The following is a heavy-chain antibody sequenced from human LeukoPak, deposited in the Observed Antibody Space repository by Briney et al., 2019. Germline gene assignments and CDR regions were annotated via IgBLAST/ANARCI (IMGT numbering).Heavy chain of an antibody. Sequence: GVSLRLSCAASGFTYSSYAMSWVRQAPGRGLEWVSAISGSGGSTYYADSVKGRFTISRDNSKNTLYLQRNSLRAEDTAVYYCAKFTEPYRPPTDFDYWGQGTLVTVSS. D-gene: IGHD2-21*01. J-gene: IGHJ4*02. V-gene: IGHV3-23*01. CDR2: ISGSGGST. CDR3: AKFTEPYRPPTDFDY. CDR1: GFTYSSYA.